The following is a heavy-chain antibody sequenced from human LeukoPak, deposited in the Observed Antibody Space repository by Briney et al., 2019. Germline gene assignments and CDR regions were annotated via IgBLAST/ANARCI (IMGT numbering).Heavy chain of an antibody. Sequence: SETLSLICTVSGGSISSGSYYWSWIRQPAGKGLEWIGRIYTSGSTNYNPSLKSRVTISVDTSKNQFSLKLSSVTAADTAVYYCARDSTPYGDYVLLDYWGQGTLVTVSS. J-gene: IGHJ4*02. V-gene: IGHV4-61*02. CDR2: IYTSGST. D-gene: IGHD4-17*01. CDR3: ARDSTPYGDYVLLDY. CDR1: GGSISSGSYY.